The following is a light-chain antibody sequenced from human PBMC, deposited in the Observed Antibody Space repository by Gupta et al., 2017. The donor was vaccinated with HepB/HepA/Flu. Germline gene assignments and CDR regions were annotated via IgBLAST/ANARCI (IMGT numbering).Light chain of an antibody. V-gene: IGKV1-39*01. CDR3: QQTYITPKT. CDR2: AAS. Sequence: STXXGDRVTITCRASQSISNYLNWFQQKPGKAPNLLIYAASSVQSGVPSRFSGSGSGSEFTLTISSLQPEDFATYYCQQTYITPKTFGQGTKVEIK. J-gene: IGKJ1*01. CDR1: QSISNY.